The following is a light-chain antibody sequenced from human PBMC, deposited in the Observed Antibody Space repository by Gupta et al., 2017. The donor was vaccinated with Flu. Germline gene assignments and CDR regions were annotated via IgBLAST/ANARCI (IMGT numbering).Light chain of an antibody. Sequence: DIQMTQSPSSRSASVGDRVTITCRTSQSISRFLNWYQHKPGKAPKLLISAASTLQSGVPSRFSGSGSGTDFTLTITSLQPEDFATYYCQQTSSAPPDFGQGTKLDIK. V-gene: IGKV1-39*01. CDR1: QSISRF. CDR3: QQTSSAPPD. CDR2: AAS. J-gene: IGKJ2*01.